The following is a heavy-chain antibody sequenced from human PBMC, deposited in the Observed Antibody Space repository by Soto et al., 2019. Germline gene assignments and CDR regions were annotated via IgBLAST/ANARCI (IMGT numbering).Heavy chain of an antibody. D-gene: IGHD6-19*01. Sequence: PARSLRVSCSASLFTVSNNYMGLVLHSPGKGLEWVSVIYSGGSTYYADSVKGRFTISRDNSKNTLYLQMNSLRAEDTAVYYCARDPSPSGGGWNYFEYWGQGTLVTVSS. J-gene: IGHJ4*02. CDR1: LFTVSNNY. CDR2: IYSGGST. V-gene: IGHV3-66*01. CDR3: ARDPSPSGGGWNYFEY.